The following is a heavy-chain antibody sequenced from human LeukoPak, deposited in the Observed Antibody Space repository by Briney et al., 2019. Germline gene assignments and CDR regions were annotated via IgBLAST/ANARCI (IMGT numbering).Heavy chain of an antibody. D-gene: IGHD3-16*02. CDR1: GFTVSSNY. CDR2: IYSGGST. J-gene: IGHJ4*02. Sequence: GGSLRLSCAASGFTVSSNYMSWVRQAPGKGLEWVSVIYSGGSTYYADSVKGRFTISRDNSKNTLYLQMNSLRAEDTAVYYCARDSPNYDYVWGSYLGYWGQGTLVTVSS. V-gene: IGHV3-66*01. CDR3: ARDSPNYDYVWGSYLGY.